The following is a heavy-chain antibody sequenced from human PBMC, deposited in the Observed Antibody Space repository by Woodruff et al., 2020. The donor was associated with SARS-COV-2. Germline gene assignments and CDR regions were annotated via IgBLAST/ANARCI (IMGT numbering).Heavy chain of an antibody. CDR2: ISYDGSNK. CDR1: SS. Sequence: SSMRWVRQAPGKGLEWVAVISYDGSNKYYADSVKGRFTISRDNSKNTLYLQMNSLRAEDTAVYYCARDHPYSNDAFDIWGQGTMVT. J-gene: IGHJ3*02. V-gene: IGHV3-30-3*01. D-gene: IGHD2-15*01. CDR3: ARDHPYSNDAFDI.